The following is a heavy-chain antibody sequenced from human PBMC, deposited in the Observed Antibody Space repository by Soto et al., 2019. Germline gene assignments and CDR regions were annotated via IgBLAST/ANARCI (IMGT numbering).Heavy chain of an antibody. CDR3: ARAPGGILWFGEEDY. Sequence: QVQLVQSGAAVKKPGASVKVSCKASGYTFTSYGISGVRQAPGQGLEGMGWISAYNGNKNYAQKLQGRVTITTDTSTSTAYMELRSLRSDDTAVYYCARAPGGILWFGEEDYWGQGTLVTVAS. V-gene: IGHV1-18*01. J-gene: IGHJ4*02. CDR1: GYTFTSYG. CDR2: ISAYNGNK. D-gene: IGHD3-10*01.